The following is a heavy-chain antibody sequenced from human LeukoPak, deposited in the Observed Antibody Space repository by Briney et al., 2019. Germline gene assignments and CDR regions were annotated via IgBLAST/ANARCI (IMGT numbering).Heavy chain of an antibody. Sequence: KASETLSLTCTVSGGSISSYYWSWIRQPPGKGLEWIGYIYYSGSTNYNPSLKSRVTISVDTSKNQFSLKLSSVTAADTAVYYCARTTLLYSDWSPDAFDIWGQGTMVTVSS. CDR2: IYYSGST. CDR3: ARTTLLYSDWSPDAFDI. J-gene: IGHJ3*02. V-gene: IGHV4-59*01. CDR1: GGSISSYY. D-gene: IGHD3-9*01.